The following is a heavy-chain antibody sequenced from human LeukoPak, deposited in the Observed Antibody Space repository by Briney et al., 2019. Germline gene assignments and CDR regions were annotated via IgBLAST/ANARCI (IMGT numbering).Heavy chain of an antibody. CDR2: IYHSRST. CDR3: AHGGSGNGPGAFDI. V-gene: IGHV4-30-2*01. CDR1: GGSISSGGYS. J-gene: IGHJ3*02. Sequence: SQTLSLTCAVSGGSISSGGYSWSWIRQPPGKGLEWIGYIYHSRSTYYNPSLKSRVTISVDRSKNQFSLKLSSVTAADTAVYYCAHGGSGNGPGAFDIWGQGTMVTVSS. D-gene: IGHD3-10*01.